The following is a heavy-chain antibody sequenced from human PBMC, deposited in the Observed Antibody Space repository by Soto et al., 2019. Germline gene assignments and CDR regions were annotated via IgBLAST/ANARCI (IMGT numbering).Heavy chain of an antibody. CDR2: IIPIFGTA. CDR3: ASKVMVRGVIGWFDP. CDR1: GGTFSSYA. J-gene: IGHJ5*02. Sequence: VASVKVSCKASGGTFSSYAISWVRQAPGQGLEWMGGIIPIFGTANYAQKFQGRVTITADESTSTAYMELSSLRSEDTAVYYCASKVMVRGVIGWFDPWGQGXLVTVYS. D-gene: IGHD3-10*01. V-gene: IGHV1-69*13.